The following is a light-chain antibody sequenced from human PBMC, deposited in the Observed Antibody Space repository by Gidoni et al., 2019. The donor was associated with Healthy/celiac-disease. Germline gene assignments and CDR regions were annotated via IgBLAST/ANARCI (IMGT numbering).Light chain of an antibody. V-gene: IGKV1-39*01. CDR3: QQSYSTVYS. Sequence: DIQMTQSPSSLSASVGDRVTITCRASQSISSYLNWYQQKPGKAPKLLINAASSLQSGVPSRFSGSGSGTDFTLTISSLQPEDFATYYCQQSYSTVYSFXQXTKLEIK. CDR2: AAS. J-gene: IGKJ2*03. CDR1: QSISSY.